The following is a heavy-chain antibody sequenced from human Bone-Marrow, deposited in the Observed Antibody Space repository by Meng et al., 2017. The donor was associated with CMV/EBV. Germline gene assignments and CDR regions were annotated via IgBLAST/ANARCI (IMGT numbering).Heavy chain of an antibody. J-gene: IGHJ4*02. V-gene: IGHV3-21*04. D-gene: IGHD2-21*01. Sequence: GGSLRLSCVGSGFTFSPYSMNWVRQAPGKGLEWVSSISTSSSYIHYADSVTGRFTISRDNAKNTLYLQMNSLRVEDTAIYYCAKEAAQSSCNGDCYADFWGQGTQVTVSS. CDR2: ISTSSSYI. CDR3: AKEAAQSSCNGDCYADF. CDR1: GFTFSPYS.